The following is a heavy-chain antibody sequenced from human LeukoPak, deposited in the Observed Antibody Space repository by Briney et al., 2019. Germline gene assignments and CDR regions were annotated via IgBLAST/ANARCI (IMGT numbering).Heavy chain of an antibody. CDR1: GYTFTSYY. CDR2: INPSGGST. J-gene: IGHJ4*02. Sequence: ASVKVSCKASGYTFTSYYMHWVRQAPGQGLEWMGIINPSGGSTSYAQKFQGRVTVTGDTSTSTVLMERSGLRSEDTAVYYCARDQEGFDYWGQGTLVTVSS. V-gene: IGHV1-46*01. CDR3: ARDQEGFDY.